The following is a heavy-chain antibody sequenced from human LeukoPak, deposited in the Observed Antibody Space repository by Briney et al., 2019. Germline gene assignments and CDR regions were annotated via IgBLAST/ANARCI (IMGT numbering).Heavy chain of an antibody. CDR1: GGSISSYY. CDR3: ARNRDYFDY. CDR2: MHHSGNT. Sequence: PSETLSLTCTVSGGSISSYYWSWTRQPPGKGLELIGYMHHSGNTNYNPSLKSRVTMSEDTSKNQISLKLSSVTAADTAVYFCARNRDYFDYWGQGTLVTVSS. J-gene: IGHJ4*02. D-gene: IGHD1-14*01. V-gene: IGHV4-59*01.